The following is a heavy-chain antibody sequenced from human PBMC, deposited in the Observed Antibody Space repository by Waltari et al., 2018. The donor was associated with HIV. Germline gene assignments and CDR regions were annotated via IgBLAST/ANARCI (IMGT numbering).Heavy chain of an antibody. J-gene: IGHJ4*02. CDR1: GGTFSSYA. Sequence: SVKVSCKASGGTFSSYAISWVRQAPGQGLEWMGRIIPILGIANYAQKFQGRVPITAEKSTSTAYMELSSLRSEDTAVYYCARDPRPDVVVVPAAFDYWGQGTLVTVSS. D-gene: IGHD2-2*01. CDR2: IIPILGIA. CDR3: ARDPRPDVVVVPAAFDY. V-gene: IGHV1-69*04.